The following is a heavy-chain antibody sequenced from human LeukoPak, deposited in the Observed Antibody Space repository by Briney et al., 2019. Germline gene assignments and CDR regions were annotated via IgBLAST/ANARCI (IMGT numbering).Heavy chain of an antibody. J-gene: IGHJ4*02. CDR2: IKQDGSDT. Sequence: GGSLRLSCAVSGFTFSSYWMTWVRQAPGKGLEWVANIKQDGSDTYSVDSVKGRFTISRDNAKNSLYLEMNSLRVEDTAVYYCATSGYSGYGIDYWGQGALVAVSS. CDR1: GFTFSSYW. V-gene: IGHV3-7*03. CDR3: ATSGYSGYGIDY. D-gene: IGHD5-12*01.